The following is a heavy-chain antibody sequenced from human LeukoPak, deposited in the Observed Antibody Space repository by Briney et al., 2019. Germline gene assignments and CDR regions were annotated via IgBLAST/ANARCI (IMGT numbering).Heavy chain of an antibody. CDR2: INHSGST. V-gene: IGHV4-34*01. CDR1: GGSFSGYY. Sequence: SETLSLTCAVYGGSFSGYYWSWIRQPPGKGLEWIGEINHSGSTNYNPSLKSRVTISVDTSKNQFSLKLSSVTAADTAVYYCARDHLVAIGSDALDIRGQGTMVTVSS. CDR3: ARDHLVAIGSDALDI. J-gene: IGHJ3*02. D-gene: IGHD2-15*01.